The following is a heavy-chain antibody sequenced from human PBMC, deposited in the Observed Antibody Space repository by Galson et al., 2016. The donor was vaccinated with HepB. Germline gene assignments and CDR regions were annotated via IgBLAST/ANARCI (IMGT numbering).Heavy chain of an antibody. CDR2: ILYDGSKK. D-gene: IGHD5-12*01. CDR1: GFTFSSFA. J-gene: IGHJ4*02. Sequence: SLRLSCAASGFTFSSFAMHWVRQAPGKGLEWVAVILYDGSKKYYADSVKGRFTISRDNSKDTLYLQMNSLRAEDTAVFYCARDSGGYVREFDYWGQGTLVTVSS. CDR3: ARDSGGYVREFDY. V-gene: IGHV3-30*04.